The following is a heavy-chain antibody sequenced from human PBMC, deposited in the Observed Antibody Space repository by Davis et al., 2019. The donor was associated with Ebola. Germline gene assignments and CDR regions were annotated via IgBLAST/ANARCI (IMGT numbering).Heavy chain of an antibody. CDR3: TAYDSTFRNY. CDR1: GFTFSSYA. D-gene: IGHD3-22*01. J-gene: IGHJ4*02. V-gene: IGHV3-43D*03. CDR2: ISWDGLST. Sequence: GESLKISCAASGFTFSSYAMSWVRQAPGKGLEWVSLISWDGLSTAYADSVRDRFSISRDNSRNSLYLQMNGLTAGDTALYYCTAYDSTFRNYWGQGTLVTVSS.